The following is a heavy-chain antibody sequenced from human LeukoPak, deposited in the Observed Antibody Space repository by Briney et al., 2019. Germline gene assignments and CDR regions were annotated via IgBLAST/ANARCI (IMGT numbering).Heavy chain of an antibody. Sequence: SETLSLTCTVSGGSISDYYWGWTRQPPGKGPEWIGYIYYRGSTNYSPSLKSRVSMSIDTSKNQFSLRLSSVTASDTAVYYCARLATYGDYSDWGQGTLVTVSS. CDR3: ARLATYGDYSD. CDR1: GGSISDYY. J-gene: IGHJ4*02. V-gene: IGHV4-59*08. CDR2: IYYRGST. D-gene: IGHD4-17*01.